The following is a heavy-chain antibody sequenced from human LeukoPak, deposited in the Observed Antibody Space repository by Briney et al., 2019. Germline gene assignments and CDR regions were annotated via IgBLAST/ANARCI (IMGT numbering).Heavy chain of an antibody. CDR2: IIPILGIG. CDR1: GYTFTSYG. CDR3: ATKSIEDSYGPGYHYYGMDV. J-gene: IGHJ6*02. D-gene: IGHD5-18*01. V-gene: IGHV1-69*04. Sequence: SVKVSCKASGYTFTSYGISWVRQAPGQGLEWMGRIIPILGIGNSAQKFQGRVTITADKSTSTAYMELSSLRSEDTAVYYCATKSIEDSYGPGYHYYGMDVWGQGTTVTVSS.